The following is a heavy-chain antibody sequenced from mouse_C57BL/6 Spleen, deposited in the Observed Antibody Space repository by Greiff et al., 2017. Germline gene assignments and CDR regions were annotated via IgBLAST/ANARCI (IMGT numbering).Heavy chain of an antibody. J-gene: IGHJ2*01. D-gene: IGHD1-1*01. V-gene: IGHV1-80*01. CDR2: FYPGDGDT. Sequence: QVQLQQSGAELVKPGASVKISCKASGYAFSSYWLNWVKQRPGKGLEWIGQFYPGDGDTSYNGKFKGKASLTADKSSSSAYMQLSSLPSENSAVYFCARRGGCTTVVADYFDYGGQGSTLTVSS. CDR1: GYAFSSYW. CDR3: ARRGGCTTVVADYFDY.